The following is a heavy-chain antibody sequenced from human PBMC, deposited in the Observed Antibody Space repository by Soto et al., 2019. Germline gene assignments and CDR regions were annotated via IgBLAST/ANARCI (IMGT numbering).Heavy chain of an antibody. D-gene: IGHD6-19*01. CDR1: GFSLSSTAVG. J-gene: IGHJ4*02. Sequence: QITLKESGPPLVKPTQTLTLTCTFSGFSLSSTAVGVNWIRQPPGKALEWLALIYWNDDNHYSPSLKSRLTVTKDTSKNQVVPTMTNMDPMDTATYYCAHGSGWLSDYWGQGTRVTVSS. CDR3: AHGSGWLSDY. V-gene: IGHV2-5*01. CDR2: IYWNDDN.